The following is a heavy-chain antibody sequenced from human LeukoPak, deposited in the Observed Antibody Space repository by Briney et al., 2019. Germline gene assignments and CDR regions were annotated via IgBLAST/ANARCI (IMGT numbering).Heavy chain of an antibody. Sequence: SVTVSCKASGGTFSSYAISWVRQAPGQGLEWVGGIIPIFGTANYAQKFQGRVTITADKSTSTAYMELSSLRSEDTAVYYCARWAPEQQLVLGAFDIWGQGTMVTVSS. CDR2: IIPIFGTA. CDR1: GGTFSSYA. V-gene: IGHV1-69*06. J-gene: IGHJ3*02. CDR3: ARWAPEQQLVLGAFDI. D-gene: IGHD6-13*01.